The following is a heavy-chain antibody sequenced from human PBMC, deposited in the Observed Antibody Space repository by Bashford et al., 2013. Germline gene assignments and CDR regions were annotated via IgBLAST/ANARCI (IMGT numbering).Heavy chain of an antibody. V-gene: IGHV1-8*01. CDR3: AREGYSSSSGPRGNWFDP. D-gene: IGHD6-6*01. Sequence: WVRQAPGQGLEWMAWMNPNSGTSGYAQKFQGRVTMTRNTSISTAYLELSSLRSEDTAVYYCAREGYSSSSGPRGNWFDPWGQGTLVTVSS. J-gene: IGHJ5*02. CDR2: MNPNSGTS.